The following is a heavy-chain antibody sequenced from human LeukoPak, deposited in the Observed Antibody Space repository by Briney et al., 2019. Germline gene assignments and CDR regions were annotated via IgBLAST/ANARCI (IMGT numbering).Heavy chain of an antibody. CDR2: IYYSGST. V-gene: IGHV4-59*08. D-gene: IGHD6-13*01. CDR1: GASISSYY. Sequence: SETLSLTCTVSGASISSYYWNWIRQPPGKGLEWIGYIYYSGSTNYNPSLKSRVTISVDTSKDQFSLKLSSVTAADTAVYYCARHGAGSSWFDYWGQGTLVAVSS. CDR3: ARHGAGSSWFDY. J-gene: IGHJ4*02.